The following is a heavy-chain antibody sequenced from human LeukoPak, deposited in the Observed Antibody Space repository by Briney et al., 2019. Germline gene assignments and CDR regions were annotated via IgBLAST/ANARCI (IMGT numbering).Heavy chain of an antibody. D-gene: IGHD3-22*01. CDR3: AKSDNDTSGYQGVCDY. CDR1: GFSFSSYG. CDR2: IRYDGSEI. Sequence: GGSLRLSCAASGFSFSSYGMHWVRQAPGNGLEWVAFIRYDGSEIHYADSVKGRFTISRDNSNNMVYLQMNGLRAEDTAVYYCAKSDNDTSGYQGVCDYWGQGTLVTVSS. V-gene: IGHV3-30*02. J-gene: IGHJ4*02.